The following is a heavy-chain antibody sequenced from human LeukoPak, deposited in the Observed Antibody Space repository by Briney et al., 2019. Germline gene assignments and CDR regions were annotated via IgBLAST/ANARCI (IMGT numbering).Heavy chain of an antibody. Sequence: SEKLSCNASGGTFSSYAISWVRHPPAQGLEWMGGIIPFFGTANNEQTFQGRVTTTAVDSTSTAYMELRSLRSEDTAVLYYRRDPPLSSGRGQDYFDYGGRETRVSVS. CDR3: RRDPPLSSGRGQDYFDY. CDR1: GGTFSSYA. J-gene: IGHJ4*02. CDR2: IIPFFGTA. V-gene: IGHV1-69*13. D-gene: IGHD1-26*01.